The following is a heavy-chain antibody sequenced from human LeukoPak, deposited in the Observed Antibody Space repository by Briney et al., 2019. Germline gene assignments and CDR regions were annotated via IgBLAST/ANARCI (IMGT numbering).Heavy chain of an antibody. D-gene: IGHD2-15*01. CDR2: ISFDGHTK. J-gene: IGHJ4*02. Sequence: PGGSLRLSCAASGFAFRAYAIHWVRQAPGKGLEWISFISFDGHTKYYANSVKGRLTISRDNSKNTLSLQMNSLRAEDTAIYYCARDLSEKYSIDYWGQGTLVTVSS. CDR1: GFAFRAYA. CDR3: ARDLSEKYSIDY. V-gene: IGHV3-30-3*01.